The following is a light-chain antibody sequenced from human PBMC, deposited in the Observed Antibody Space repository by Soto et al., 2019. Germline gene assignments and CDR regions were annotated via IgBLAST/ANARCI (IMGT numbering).Light chain of an antibody. V-gene: IGLV2-18*02. Sequence: QSALTQPPSVSGSPGQSVTISCTGTSSYIGSYNGVSWYQQPPGTAPKLILYEGSTRPSGVPDRFSGSKSGNTASLTISGLQAEDEADYYCNSYTISGTYVFGTGTRSPS. CDR3: NSYTISGTYV. J-gene: IGLJ1*01. CDR1: SSYIGSYNG. CDR2: EGS.